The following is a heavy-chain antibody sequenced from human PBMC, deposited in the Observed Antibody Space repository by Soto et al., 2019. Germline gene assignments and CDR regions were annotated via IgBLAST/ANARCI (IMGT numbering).Heavy chain of an antibody. D-gene: IGHD3-10*01. J-gene: IGHJ4*02. CDR2: IRNRPNSYTT. CDR3: VRDSGRGFYFDY. V-gene: IGHV3-72*01. Sequence: EVHLVESGGGLVQPGGSLRLSCAASGFTFSDHYMDWVRQAPGKGLEWVGRIRNRPNSYTTQYAASVKGRFAVLRDDSENLVYLQMNALKTEDTAVYYCVRDSGRGFYFDYWGQGAQVTVSS. CDR1: GFTFSDHY.